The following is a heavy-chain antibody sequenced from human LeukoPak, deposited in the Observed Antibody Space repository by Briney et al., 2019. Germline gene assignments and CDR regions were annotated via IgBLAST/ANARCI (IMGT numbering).Heavy chain of an antibody. D-gene: IGHD6-19*01. J-gene: IGHJ4*02. Sequence: PGGSLRLSCAASGFIFSNYGMNWVRQAPGKGLEWVAAISASGSATSYADSVRGRFTISRDNSKSTTYLQMNSLRAEDTAVYYCARGYSSGLHFDYWGQGTLVTVSS. CDR3: ARGYSSGLHFDY. V-gene: IGHV3-23*01. CDR1: GFIFSNYG. CDR2: ISASGSAT.